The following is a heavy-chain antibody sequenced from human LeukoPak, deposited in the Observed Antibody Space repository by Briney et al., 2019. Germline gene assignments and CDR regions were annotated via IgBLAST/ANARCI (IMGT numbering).Heavy chain of an antibody. CDR3: ARVRRYYSGMDV. J-gene: IGHJ6*02. V-gene: IGHV1-2*02. Sequence: ASVKVSCTASGYTLTDYYIHWVRQAPGQGLEWMGWMNPNSGDTNSAQSFQGRVTMTRETSISTAYMELSRLRFDDTAVYYCARVRRYYSGMDVWGQGTTVTVSS. CDR1: GYTLTDYY. CDR2: MNPNSGDT.